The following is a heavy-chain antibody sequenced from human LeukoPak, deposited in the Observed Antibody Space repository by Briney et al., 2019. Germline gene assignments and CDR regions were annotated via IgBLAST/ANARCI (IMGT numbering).Heavy chain of an antibody. CDR3: ARGIASSRSVAIDL. V-gene: IGHV3-74*01. Sequence: GGSLRLSCAASGLTFSSYWMYWVRQAPGKGLVWVARIRVDGGTTRHADSVKGRFTNSRDNAKNTLYLQMISLGVEDTALYYCARGIASSRSVAIDLWGQGTLVAVSS. J-gene: IGHJ4*02. CDR2: IRVDGGTT. D-gene: IGHD6-13*01. CDR1: GLTFSSYW.